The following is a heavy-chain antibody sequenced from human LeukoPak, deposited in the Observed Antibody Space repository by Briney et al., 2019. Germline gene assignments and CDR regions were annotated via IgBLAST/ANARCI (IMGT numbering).Heavy chain of an antibody. J-gene: IGHJ4*02. D-gene: IGHD2-8*02. V-gene: IGHV4-39*07. CDR2: IYNSGST. CDR1: GGSISNSIYY. CDR3: AGSLAYCTGGTCSNLDS. Sequence: SETLSLTCTASGGSISNSIYYWGWIRQPPGKGLEWIGTIYNSGSTYYNPSLKSRVTISLDTSKNQFSLKLSSVTAADTAVYYCAGSLAYCTGGTCSNLDSWGQGTLVTVSS.